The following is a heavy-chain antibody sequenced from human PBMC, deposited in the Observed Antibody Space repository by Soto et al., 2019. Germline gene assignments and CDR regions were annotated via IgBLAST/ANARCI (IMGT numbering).Heavy chain of an antibody. V-gene: IGHV3-49*03. CDR3: TRLRFLEWLLYGRNYYYYMDV. CDR2: IRSKAYGGTT. D-gene: IGHD3-3*01. CDR1: GFTFGDYA. J-gene: IGHJ6*03. Sequence: PGGSLRLSCTASGFTFGDYAMSWFRQAPGKGLEWVGFIRSKAYGGTTEYAASVKGRFTISRDDSKSIAYLQMNSLKTEDTAVYYCTRLRFLEWLLYGRNYYYYMDVWGKGTTVTVSS.